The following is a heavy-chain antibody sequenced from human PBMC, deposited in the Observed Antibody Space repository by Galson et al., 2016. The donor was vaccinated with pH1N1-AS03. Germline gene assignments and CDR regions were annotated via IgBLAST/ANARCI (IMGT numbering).Heavy chain of an antibody. D-gene: IGHD1-1*01. CDR3: ARGGLRTTVALFQH. J-gene: IGHJ1*01. V-gene: IGHV6-1*01. CDR2: TYYRSKWYY. CDR1: GDSVSSDRAA. Sequence: CAISGDSVSSDRAAWNWIRQSPSRGLEWLGRTYYRSKWYYDYAVSVESRMTIRPDTSKNKVSLQLNSVTPEDTAVYYCARGGLRTTVALFQHWGQGTLVTVSS.